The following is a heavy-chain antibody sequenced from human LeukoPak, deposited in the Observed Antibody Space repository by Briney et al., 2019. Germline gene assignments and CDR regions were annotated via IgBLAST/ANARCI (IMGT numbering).Heavy chain of an antibody. CDR3: AKDHDDGDYYYYFDS. J-gene: IGHJ4*02. Sequence: GGSLRLSCVASGFSFDTYAMSWVRQAPGKGLEWVSGISDTGRKRYYTDSVKGRFTISRDNSKNTLHLQMNSLRGKDTALYVCAKDHDDGDYYYYFDSWGQGTLVTVSS. D-gene: IGHD2-21*02. V-gene: IGHV3-23*01. CDR1: GFSFDTYA. CDR2: ISDTGRKR.